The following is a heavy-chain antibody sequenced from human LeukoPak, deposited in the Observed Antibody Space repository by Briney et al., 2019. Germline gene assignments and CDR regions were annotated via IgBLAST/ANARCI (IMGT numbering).Heavy chain of an antibody. CDR1: GFTFSSYW. CDR3: AKDDAWLRFGE. V-gene: IGHV3-23*01. CDR2: ISPSGDIT. J-gene: IGHJ4*02. Sequence: GGSLRLSCAASGFTFSSYWMHWVRQAPGKGLEWVSGISPSGDITYYADSVKGRFTISRDNSKNTLYLEVISLTAEDTAVYYCAKDDAWLRFGEWSQGTLVTVSS. D-gene: IGHD3-10*01.